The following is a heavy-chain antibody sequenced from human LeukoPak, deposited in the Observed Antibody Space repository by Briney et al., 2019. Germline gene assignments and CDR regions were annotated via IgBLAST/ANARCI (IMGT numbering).Heavy chain of an antibody. V-gene: IGHV1-2*02. J-gene: IGHJ4*02. Sequence: ASVKVSCKASGYTFTGYYMHWVRQAPGQGLEWVGWINPNSGGTNYAQKFQGRITMTRDMSTSTVYMDLSSLRSEDTAVYYCAREMRSSKALDYWGQGTLVTVSS. CDR2: INPNSGGT. D-gene: IGHD2/OR15-2a*01. CDR3: AREMRSSKALDY. CDR1: GYTFTGYY.